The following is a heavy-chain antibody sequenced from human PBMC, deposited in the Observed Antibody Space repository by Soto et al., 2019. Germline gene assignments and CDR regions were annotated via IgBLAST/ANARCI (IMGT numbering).Heavy chain of an antibody. Sequence: GASVKVSCKASGGTFSSYAISWVRQAPGQGLEWMGGIIPIFGTANYAHKFQGRVTITSEKSTSTAYMELSSLRSEDTAVYYCARDLVEMATITYYYYYGMYXWGQGTTVTVS. D-gene: IGHD5-12*01. CDR3: ARDLVEMATITYYYYYGMYX. V-gene: IGHV1-69*06. CDR2: IIPIFGTA. CDR1: GGTFSSYA. J-gene: IGHJ6*02.